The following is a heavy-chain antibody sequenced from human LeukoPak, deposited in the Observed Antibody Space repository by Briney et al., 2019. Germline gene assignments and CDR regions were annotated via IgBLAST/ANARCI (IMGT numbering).Heavy chain of an antibody. CDR3: ARGQGSGSYYKRYDY. J-gene: IGHJ4*02. V-gene: IGHV1-2*02. Sequence: ASVKVSCKASGYTFTGYYMHWVRQAPGQGLEWMGWINPNSGGTNYAQKFQGRVTMTRDTSISTAYMELSRLRSDDTAVYYCARGQGSGSYYKRYDYWGQGTLVTVSS. D-gene: IGHD3-10*01. CDR2: INPNSGGT. CDR1: GYTFTGYY.